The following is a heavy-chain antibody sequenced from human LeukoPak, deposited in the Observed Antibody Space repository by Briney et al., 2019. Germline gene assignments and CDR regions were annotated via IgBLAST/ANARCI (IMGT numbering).Heavy chain of an antibody. CDR3: AKARAGDITAAFNY. CDR1: GFTLSNFA. J-gene: IGHJ4*02. CDR2: VTTSADTP. Sequence: GGSLRLSCAASGFTLSNFAMSWVRQAPGKGLEWVSLVTTSADTPYYAGSVKGRFTISRDNSENTLFLQMNGLRADDTAVYYCAKARAGDITAAFNYWGQGTLVTVSS. V-gene: IGHV3-23*01. D-gene: IGHD6-13*01.